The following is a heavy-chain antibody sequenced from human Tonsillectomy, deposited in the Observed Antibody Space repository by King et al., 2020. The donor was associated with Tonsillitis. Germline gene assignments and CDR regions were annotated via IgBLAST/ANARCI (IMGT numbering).Heavy chain of an antibody. V-gene: IGHV3-7*01. CDR3: ARLPPGRYGGY. D-gene: IGHD3-10*01. CDR2: IKEDGSEK. Sequence: VQLVESGGGLVQPGGSLRLSCAASGFTFSSYCMSWVRQGPGKGLEWVANIKEDGSEKYYVDSVKGRFTISRDNAKNSLYLQMSSLRDEDTAVYYCARLPPGRYGGYWGPGPLAPVSS. J-gene: IGHJ1*01. CDR1: GFTFSSYC.